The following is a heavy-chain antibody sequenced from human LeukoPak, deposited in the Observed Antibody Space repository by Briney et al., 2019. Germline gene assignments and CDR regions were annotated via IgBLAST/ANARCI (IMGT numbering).Heavy chain of an antibody. V-gene: IGHV4-59*01. CDR2: IYYSGST. CDR1: GGSISSYY. Sequence: PSETLSLTCTVSGGSISSYYWSWIRQPPGKGLEWIGYIYYSGSTNYNPSLKSRVTISIDTSKNQFSLNLNSVTAADTAVYYCAGGGSGYALNWFDPWGQGTLVTVSS. J-gene: IGHJ5*02. CDR3: AGGGSGYALNWFDP. D-gene: IGHD5-12*01.